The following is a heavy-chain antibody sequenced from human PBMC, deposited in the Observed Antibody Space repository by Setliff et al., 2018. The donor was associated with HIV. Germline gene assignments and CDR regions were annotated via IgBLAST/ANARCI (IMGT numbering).Heavy chain of an antibody. CDR3: GTAMYYYYGLDV. V-gene: IGHV4-61*09. Sequence: SETLSLTCSVSGGSFSSGSHYCTWLRQAAGKGLEWIGHFYTSGTTNYNPSLESRVTISVDTSKNQFSMKLSSVTAADAAVYYCGTAMYYYYGLDVWGQGVRVTVSS. CDR2: FYTSGTT. D-gene: IGHD2-2*01. CDR1: GGSFSSGSHY. J-gene: IGHJ6*02.